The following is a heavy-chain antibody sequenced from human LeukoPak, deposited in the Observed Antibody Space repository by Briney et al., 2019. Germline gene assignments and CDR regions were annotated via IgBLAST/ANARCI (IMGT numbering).Heavy chain of an antibody. D-gene: IGHD5-24*01. CDR1: RGTFSSYA. CDR3: ARGGDGYNSFYFDY. CDR2: IIPIFGTA. Sequence: ASVKVSCKASRGTFSSYAISWVRQAPGQGLEWMGGIIPIFGTANYAQKFQGRVTITTDESTSTAYMELSSLRSEDTAVYYCARGGDGYNSFYFDYWGQGTLVTVSS. J-gene: IGHJ4*02. V-gene: IGHV1-69*05.